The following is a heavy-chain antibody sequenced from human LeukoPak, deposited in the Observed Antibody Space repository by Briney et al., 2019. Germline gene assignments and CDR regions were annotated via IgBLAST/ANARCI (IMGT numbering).Heavy chain of an antibody. V-gene: IGHV4-34*01. D-gene: IGHD6-13*01. Sequence: PSETLSLTCAVYGGSFSGYYWSWIRQPPGKGLEWIGYIYYSGSTYYNPSLKSRVTISVDTSKNRFSLKLSSVTAADTAVYYCASSSSWPQGDYWGQGTLVTVSS. CDR2: IYYSGST. CDR1: GGSFSGYY. J-gene: IGHJ4*02. CDR3: ASSSSWPQGDY.